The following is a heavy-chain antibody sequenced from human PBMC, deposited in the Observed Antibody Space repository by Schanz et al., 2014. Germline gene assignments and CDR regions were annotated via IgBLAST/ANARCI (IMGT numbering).Heavy chain of an antibody. CDR1: GSTFSTSA. Sequence: DVQLLDSGGGLVQPGGSLRLSCAASGSTFSTSAMSWVRQVPGKGLEWVSAILGLASTTYYSEFVKGRFTITRDKSKILLQLKMSSLRAEDTAVYDCTIEVRLDRRGNWFDTWGQGTLVTVSS. CDR3: TIEVRLDRRGNWFDT. J-gene: IGHJ5*02. D-gene: IGHD6-19*01. CDR2: ILGLASTT. V-gene: IGHV3-23*01.